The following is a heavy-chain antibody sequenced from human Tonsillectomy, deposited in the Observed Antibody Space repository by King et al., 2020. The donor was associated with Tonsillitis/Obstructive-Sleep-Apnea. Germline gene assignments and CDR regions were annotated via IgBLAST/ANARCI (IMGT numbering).Heavy chain of an antibody. CDR1: GGSISSSSYY. CDR2: IYYSGST. V-gene: IGHV4-39*01. D-gene: IGHD3-16*01. J-gene: IGHJ4*02. Sequence: QLQESGPRLVKPSETLSLTCTVSGGSISSSSYYWGWIRQPPGKGLEWIASIYYSGSTYYNPSLKSRVTISVDTSKNQFSLRLSSVTAADTAVFYCARQIGGGASYYFDYWGQGTLVTVSS. CDR3: ARQIGGGASYYFDY.